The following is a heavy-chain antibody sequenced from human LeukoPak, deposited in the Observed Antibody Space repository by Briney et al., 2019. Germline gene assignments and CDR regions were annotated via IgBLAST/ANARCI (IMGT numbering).Heavy chain of an antibody. Sequence: SETLSLTCAVYGGSFSGYYWSWIRQPPGKGLEWIGEINHSGSTNYNPSLKSQVTISVDTSKNQFSLKLSSVTAADTAVYYCARVRSSSSVVDYWGQGTLVTVSS. V-gene: IGHV4-34*01. CDR1: GGSFSGYY. CDR3: ARVRSSSSVVDY. J-gene: IGHJ4*02. CDR2: INHSGST. D-gene: IGHD6-6*01.